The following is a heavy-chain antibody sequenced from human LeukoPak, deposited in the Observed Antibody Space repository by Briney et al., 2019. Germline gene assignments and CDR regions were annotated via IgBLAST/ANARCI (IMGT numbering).Heavy chain of an antibody. V-gene: IGHV3-21*01. Sequence: GSLRLSCATSTFTFSSYTMNWVRQAPGKGLEWVSSISPSGNSKYHADSVKGRFTISRDNAENSLYMQMNRLRAEDTGVYYCVRDFMGESGAGGYWGQGTLVTVSS. D-gene: IGHD3-10*01. J-gene: IGHJ4*02. CDR1: TFTFSSYT. CDR2: ISPSGNSK. CDR3: VRDFMGESGAGGY.